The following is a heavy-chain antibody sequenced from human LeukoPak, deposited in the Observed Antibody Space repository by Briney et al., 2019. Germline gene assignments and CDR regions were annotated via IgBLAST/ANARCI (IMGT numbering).Heavy chain of an antibody. CDR3: ASRDIVVVPAAIVY. CDR1: GFTFSIYA. CDR2: ISGSGGST. J-gene: IGHJ4*02. V-gene: IGHV3-23*01. Sequence: GGSLRLSCAASGFTFSIYAMSWVRQAPGKGLEWVSVISGSGGSTYYADSVKGRFTISRDNSKNTLYLQMNSLRAEDTAVYYCASRDIVVVPAAIVYWGQGTLVTVSS. D-gene: IGHD2-2*02.